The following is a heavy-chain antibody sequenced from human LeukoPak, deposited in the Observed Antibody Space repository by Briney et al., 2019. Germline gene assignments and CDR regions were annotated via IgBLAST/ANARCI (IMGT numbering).Heavy chain of an antibody. CDR3: ARAYNSGYYGTYYYGMDV. Sequence: EASVKVSCKASGGTFSSYAFTWVRQAPGQGLEWMGKIIPTLNLAHYAQRFQGRVTITADKSTNTAYLELRSLRFEDTAVYYCARAYNSGYYGTYYYGMDVWGQGTTVTVSS. D-gene: IGHD6-19*01. V-gene: IGHV1-69*04. CDR1: GGTFSSYA. J-gene: IGHJ6*02. CDR2: IIPTLNLA.